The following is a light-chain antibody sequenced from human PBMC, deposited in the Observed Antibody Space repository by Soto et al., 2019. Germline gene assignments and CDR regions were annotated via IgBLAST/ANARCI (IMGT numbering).Light chain of an antibody. Sequence: QSVLTQPPSASGTPGQRVTISCSGSSSNIGSNYVYWYQHLTGTAPKLLIYRNNQRPPGVPDRFSGSKSGTSASLAISGLRSEDEADYYCATWDDSLSNYVFGTGTKVTVL. CDR3: ATWDDSLSNYV. CDR2: RNN. CDR1: SSNIGSNY. J-gene: IGLJ1*01. V-gene: IGLV1-47*01.